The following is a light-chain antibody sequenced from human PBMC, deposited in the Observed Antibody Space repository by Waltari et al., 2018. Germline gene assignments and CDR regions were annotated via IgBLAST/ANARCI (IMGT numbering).Light chain of an antibody. CDR2: EDD. J-gene: IGLJ2*01. CDR3: GTWDSSMSVGV. CDR1: SPHIGKHY. Sequence: QSVLTQPPSVSAASGQKVTISCSGSSPHIGKHYVSWYQQFPGTAPKLLIYEDDKRPSGISGRFSGSKSGTSATLDIHGLQTGDEADYYCGTWDSSMSVGVLGGGTKVTVL. V-gene: IGLV1-51*01.